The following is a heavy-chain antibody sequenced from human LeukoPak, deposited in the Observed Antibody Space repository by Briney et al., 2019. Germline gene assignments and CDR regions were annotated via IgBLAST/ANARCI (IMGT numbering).Heavy chain of an antibody. CDR3: ARREYHLLYYYYMDV. V-gene: IGHV4-34*01. D-gene: IGHD2-2*01. CDR1: GGSFSGYY. Sequence: SETLSLTCAVYGGSFSGYYWNWIRQPPGKGLEWIGEINHSGSTNYNPSLKSRVTISVDTSKSQFSLKLTSVTAADTAVYYCARREYHLLYYYYMDVWGKGTTVTVSS. J-gene: IGHJ6*03. CDR2: INHSGST.